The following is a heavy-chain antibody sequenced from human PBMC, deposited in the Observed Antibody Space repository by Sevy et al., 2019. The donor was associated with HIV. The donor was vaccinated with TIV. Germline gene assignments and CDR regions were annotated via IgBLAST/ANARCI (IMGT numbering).Heavy chain of an antibody. D-gene: IGHD2-2*01. V-gene: IGHV3-66*01. J-gene: IGHJ6*02. Sequence: GGSLRLSCAASGFTVSSTYMSWVRQAPGKGLEWVSVIYRGGRTYYADSVKGRSVISRDNSKNTLYLEMNSLTAEDTAVYYCATSAVRFYYYGMDVWGQGTTVTVSS. CDR3: ATSAVRFYYYGMDV. CDR2: IYRGGRT. CDR1: GFTVSSTY.